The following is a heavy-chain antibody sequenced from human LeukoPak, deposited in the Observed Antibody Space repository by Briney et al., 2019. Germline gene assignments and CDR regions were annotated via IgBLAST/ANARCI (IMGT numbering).Heavy chain of an antibody. CDR3: AKDRGVYYYYGMDV. CDR2: ISSSSSTI. V-gene: IGHV3-48*01. Sequence: GGSLRLSCAASGFTFSSYSMNWVRQAPGKGLEWVSYISSSSSTIYYADSVKGRFTISRDNAKNSLYLQMNSLRAEDTAVYYCAKDRGVYYYYGMDVWGQGTTVTVSS. J-gene: IGHJ6*02. D-gene: IGHD3-10*01. CDR1: GFTFSSYS.